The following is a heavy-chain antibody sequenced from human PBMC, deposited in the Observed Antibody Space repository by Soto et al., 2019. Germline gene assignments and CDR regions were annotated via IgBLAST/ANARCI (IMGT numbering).Heavy chain of an antibody. V-gene: IGHV4-30-2*01. Sequence: SETLSLTCAVSGGTISSGGYSWSWIRQPPGKGLEWIGYISDIAYTSYNPSLNGRVSISVDTSKNQFSLTLTSVTAADTAVYYCARQGFGVLHGLVDVWGQGTTVTVS. J-gene: IGHJ6*02. D-gene: IGHD3-10*01. CDR1: GGTISSGGYS. CDR2: ISDIAYT. CDR3: ARQGFGVLHGLVDV.